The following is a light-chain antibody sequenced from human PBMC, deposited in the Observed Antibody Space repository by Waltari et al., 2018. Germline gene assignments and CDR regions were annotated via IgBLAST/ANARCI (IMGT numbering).Light chain of an antibody. J-gene: IGKJ1*01. CDR3: MQSLRALWT. CDR1: QSLLHSNGYNY. V-gene: IGKV2-28*01. CDR2: LGF. Sequence: DIVVTQSPLSLPVTLVELASISCRSSQSLLHSNGYNYLDWYLQKPGQSPQLLIYLGFNRASGVPDRFSGSGSGTDFTLKISRVEAEDVGVYYCMQSLRALWTFGQGTKVEIK.